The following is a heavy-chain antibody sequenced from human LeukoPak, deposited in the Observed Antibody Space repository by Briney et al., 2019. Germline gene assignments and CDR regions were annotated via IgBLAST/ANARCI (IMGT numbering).Heavy chain of an antibody. J-gene: IGHJ4*02. CDR3: AKDPDSSSHDY. Sequence: GGSLRLSCAASAFTFSSYPMHWVRQAPGKGLEWVAVISYDGTNKHYADSVKGRFTISRDNSNNTLYLQMNSLRAEDTAVYYCAKDPDSSSHDYWGQGTLVTVSS. V-gene: IGHV3-30*07. D-gene: IGHD6-6*01. CDR1: AFTFSSYP. CDR2: ISYDGTNK.